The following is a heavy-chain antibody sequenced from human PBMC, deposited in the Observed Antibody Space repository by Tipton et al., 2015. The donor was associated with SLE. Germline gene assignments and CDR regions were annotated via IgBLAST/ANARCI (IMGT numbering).Heavy chain of an antibody. J-gene: IGHJ4*02. Sequence: QSGAEVKKPGASVKVSCKASGYTFTSYSISWVRQAPGQGLEWMGIINPSGGSTSYAQKFQGRVTMTRDTSTSTVYMELSSLRSEDTAVYYRARDKGHTGGDYWGQGTLVTVSS. CDR3: ARDKGHTGGDY. D-gene: IGHD1-26*01. CDR1: GYTFTSYS. CDR2: INPSGGST. V-gene: IGHV1-46*01.